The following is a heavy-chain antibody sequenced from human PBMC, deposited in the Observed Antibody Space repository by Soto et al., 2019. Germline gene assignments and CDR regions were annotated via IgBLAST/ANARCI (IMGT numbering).Heavy chain of an antibody. V-gene: IGHV3-30*18. CDR1: GFTFSSYG. CDR3: AKVATIFGVVIMSWADI. J-gene: IGHJ3*02. CDR2: ISYDGSNK. Sequence: GGSLRLSCAASGFTFSSYGMHWVRQAPGKGLEWVAVISYDGSNKYYADSVKGRFTISRDNSKNTLYLQMNSLRAEDTAVYYCAKVATIFGVVIMSWADIWGQGTMVTVSS. D-gene: IGHD3-3*01.